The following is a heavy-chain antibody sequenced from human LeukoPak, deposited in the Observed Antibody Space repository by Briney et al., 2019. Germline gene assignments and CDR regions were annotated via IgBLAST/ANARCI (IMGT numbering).Heavy chain of an antibody. CDR1: GGSISSYY. CDR2: IYYSGST. J-gene: IGHJ5*02. V-gene: IGHV4-59*08. D-gene: IGHD1-20*01. Sequence: SETLSLTCTVSGGSISSYYWSWIRQPPGKGLEWIGYIYYSGSTNYNPSLKSRVTISVDTSKNQFSLKVSSVTAADTAVYYCATRRTDSWNDGGWSDPWGQGTLVTVSS. CDR3: ATRRTDSWNDGGWSDP.